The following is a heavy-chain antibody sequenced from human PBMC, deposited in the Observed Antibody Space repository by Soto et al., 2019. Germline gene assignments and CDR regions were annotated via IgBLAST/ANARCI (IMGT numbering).Heavy chain of an antibody. Sequence: PSETLSLTCSVSSGSISTSGYYWDWIRQPPGTGLEWIGGISYSGNTYYNPSLKSRLTIAVDTSTNHFSLKLTSVTAADTAIYFCARRGSRLSVAVAAFDYWSQGTLVTVSS. CDR2: ISYSGNT. CDR3: ARRGSRLSVAVAAFDY. J-gene: IGHJ4*02. V-gene: IGHV4-39*02. D-gene: IGHD6-19*01. CDR1: SGSISTSGYY.